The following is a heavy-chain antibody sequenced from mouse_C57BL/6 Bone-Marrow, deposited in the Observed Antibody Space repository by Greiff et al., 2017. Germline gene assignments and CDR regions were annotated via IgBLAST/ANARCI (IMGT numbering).Heavy chain of an antibody. CDR3: TRIDYNAMDY. Sequence: VKLMESGPGLVQPSQSLSITCSVSGFSLTSYGVHWVRQSPGKGLEWMGVIWSGGSTDYNAAFISRLSISDDNSKIQVFVKMYSLQADDTTIYYCTRIDYNAMDYWGQGTSVTGSS. CDR2: IWSGGST. V-gene: IGHV2-2*01. J-gene: IGHJ4*01. CDR1: GFSLTSYG.